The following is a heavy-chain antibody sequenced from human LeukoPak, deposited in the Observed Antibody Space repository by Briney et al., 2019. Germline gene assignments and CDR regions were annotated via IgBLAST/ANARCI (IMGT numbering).Heavy chain of an antibody. Sequence: SETLSLTCTVSGGSISSHYWSWIRQPPGKGLEWIGYIYYSGSTNHNPSLKSRVTISVDTSKNQISLKLSSVTAADTAVYYCARMGGYSGYATHWGQGTLVTVSS. V-gene: IGHV4-59*08. CDR2: IYYSGST. J-gene: IGHJ4*02. D-gene: IGHD5-12*01. CDR1: GGSISSHY. CDR3: ARMGGYSGYATH.